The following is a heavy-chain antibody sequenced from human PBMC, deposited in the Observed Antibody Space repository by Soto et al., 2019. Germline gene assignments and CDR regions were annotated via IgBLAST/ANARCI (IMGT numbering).Heavy chain of an antibody. CDR1: GYTFTSYA. CDR3: ARAVAVPADFAY. J-gene: IGHJ4*02. CDR2: INAGNGNT. D-gene: IGHD6-19*01. Sequence: QVQLVQSGAEEKKPGASVKVSCKASGYTFTSYAMHWVRQAPGQRLEWMGWINAGNGNTKYSQKFQGRVTITRDTSASTVYMELSSLRSEDTAVYYCARAVAVPADFAYWGQGTLVTVSS. V-gene: IGHV1-3*05.